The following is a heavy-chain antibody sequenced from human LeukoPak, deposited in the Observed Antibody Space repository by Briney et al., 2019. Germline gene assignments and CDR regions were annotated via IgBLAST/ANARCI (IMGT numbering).Heavy chain of an antibody. Sequence: QPGGSLRLSCAVSGFTVSSNFLNWVRQAPGKGLEWVSVLYSGGTTFDADSVRGRFTISRDNSKNTLYLQMNSLRPDDTAVYYCASPSPGGGAAGLFDYWGQGTLVTVSS. J-gene: IGHJ4*02. V-gene: IGHV3-53*05. CDR1: GFTVSSNF. D-gene: IGHD6-13*01. CDR2: LYSGGTT. CDR3: ASPSPGGGAAGLFDY.